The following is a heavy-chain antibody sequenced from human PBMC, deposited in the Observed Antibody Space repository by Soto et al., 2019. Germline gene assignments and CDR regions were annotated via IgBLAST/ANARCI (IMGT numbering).Heavy chain of an antibody. CDR1: GYTFTSYA. V-gene: IGHV1-3*01. J-gene: IGHJ6*03. D-gene: IGHD2-2*01. CDR3: ARDSRYHYYMDV. Sequence: GASVKVSCKASGYTFTSYAMHWVRQAPGQRLEWMGWINAGNGNTKYSQKFQGRVTITRDTSASTAYMELSSLRSEDTAVYYCARDSRYHYYMDVWGKGTKVTVSS. CDR2: INAGNGNT.